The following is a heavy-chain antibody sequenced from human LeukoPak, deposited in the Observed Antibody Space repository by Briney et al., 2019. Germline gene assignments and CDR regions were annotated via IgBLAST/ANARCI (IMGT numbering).Heavy chain of an antibody. CDR1: GFTFSNYE. J-gene: IGHJ4*02. V-gene: IGHV3-21*01. Sequence: GGSLRLSCAASGFTFSNYEMNWVRQAPGKGLEWVSSISSSSIYIYYADSVKGRFTISRDNAKNSLYLQMNSLRAEDTAVYYCARGSRGNIAAAGHFDYWGQGTLVTVSS. CDR3: ARGSRGNIAAAGHFDY. D-gene: IGHD6-13*01. CDR2: ISSSSIYI.